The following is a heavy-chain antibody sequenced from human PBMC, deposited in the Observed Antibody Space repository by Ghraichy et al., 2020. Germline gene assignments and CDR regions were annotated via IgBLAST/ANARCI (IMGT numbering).Heavy chain of an antibody. CDR2: INPNSGGT. J-gene: IGHJ4*02. V-gene: IGHV1-2*02. CDR3: ARGPRGWGGAVAGTYFDY. D-gene: IGHD6-19*01. Sequence: ASVKVSCKASGYTFTGYYMHWVRQAPGQGLEWMGWINPNSGGTNYAQKFQGRVTMTRDTSISTAYMELSRLRSDDTAVYYCARGPRGWGGAVAGTYFDYWGQGTLVTVSS. CDR1: GYTFTGYY.